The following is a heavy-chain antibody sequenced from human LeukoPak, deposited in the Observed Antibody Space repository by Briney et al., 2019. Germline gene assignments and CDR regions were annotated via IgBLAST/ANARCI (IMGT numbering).Heavy chain of an antibody. CDR1: GFTFSSYR. V-gene: IGHV3-74*01. Sequence: PGGSLRLSWAASGFTFSSYRMHWVRQAPGKGLVWVSRINSDGSSTSYADSVKGRFTISRDNAKNTLYLQMNSLRAEDTAVYYCARAMAGTPSYYYYGMDVWGQGTTVTVSS. D-gene: IGHD6-19*01. J-gene: IGHJ6*02. CDR2: INSDGSST. CDR3: ARAMAGTPSYYYYGMDV.